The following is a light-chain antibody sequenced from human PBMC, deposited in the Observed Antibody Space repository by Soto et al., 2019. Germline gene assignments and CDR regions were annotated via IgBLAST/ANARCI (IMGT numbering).Light chain of an antibody. V-gene: IGKV1-8*01. Sequence: AIRMTQSPSSFSASTGDRVTITCRASQGISSYLAWYQQKPGKAPKLLIYAASTLQSGVPSRFSGSGSGTDFTLTISSLQPEDFATYYCLQDNSYPLTFGGGTKVDI. CDR1: QGISSY. CDR2: AAS. CDR3: LQDNSYPLT. J-gene: IGKJ4*01.